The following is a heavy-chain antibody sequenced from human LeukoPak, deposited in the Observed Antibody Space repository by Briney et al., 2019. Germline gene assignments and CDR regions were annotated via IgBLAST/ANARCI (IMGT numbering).Heavy chain of an antibody. J-gene: IGHJ5*02. CDR3: ARGYCSGGSCYFFDP. V-gene: IGHV4-31*03. Sequence: SETLSLTCTVSGGSISSGGFYWGWIRQHPGKGLEWIGYIYYSGSTYYNPSLKSRVTISVDTSKNQFSLKLSSVTAADTAVYYCARGYCSGGSCYFFDPWGQGTLVTVSS. CDR1: GGSISSGGFY. D-gene: IGHD2-15*01. CDR2: IYYSGST.